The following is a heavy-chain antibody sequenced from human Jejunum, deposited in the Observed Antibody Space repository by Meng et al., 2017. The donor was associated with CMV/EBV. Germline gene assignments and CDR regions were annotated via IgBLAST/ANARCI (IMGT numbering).Heavy chain of an antibody. Sequence: ASGYSFVGDYIHWVRQAPGQGLEWMGWINPNTERTNSMQKFQGRVTITSDTSISTASLELASLKSDDTAVYYCAREECRNGQCYIDYWGQGTLVTVSS. CDR1: GYSFVGDY. V-gene: IGHV1-2*02. CDR3: AREECRNGQCYIDY. J-gene: IGHJ4*02. CDR2: INPNTERT. D-gene: IGHD2-8*01.